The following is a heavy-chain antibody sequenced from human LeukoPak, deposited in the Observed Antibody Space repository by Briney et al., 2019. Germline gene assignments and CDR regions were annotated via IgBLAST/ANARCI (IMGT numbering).Heavy chain of an antibody. CDR3: ARTAVSTVAGTAPFDY. CDR2: IIHFFGTA. Sequence: ASVTVSFKASGGTFSSYAISWVRQARGQGLEWMGMIIHFFGTANYLQKSQGRVTITTDESTSTAYMELSSLRSEDTAVYYCARTAVSTVAGTAPFDYWGQGTLVTVSS. J-gene: IGHJ4*02. CDR1: GGTFSSYA. D-gene: IGHD6-19*01. V-gene: IGHV1-69*05.